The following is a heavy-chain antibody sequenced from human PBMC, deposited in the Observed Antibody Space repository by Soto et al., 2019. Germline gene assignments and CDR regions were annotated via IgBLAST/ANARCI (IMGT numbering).Heavy chain of an antibody. CDR3: ARREGVGGGHDI. Sequence: QVQLQESGPGLVKPSETLSLTCTVSGCSISGYYLSWIRQPAGKGLEWIGRIYSSGSTNDNPSLQSRVSMSVDTSRNQSSLRRNSVTAADTAVYYCARREGVGGGHDIWGQGTMVTVSS. CDR1: GCSISGYY. V-gene: IGHV4-4*07. J-gene: IGHJ3*02. CDR2: IYSSGST. D-gene: IGHD1-26*01.